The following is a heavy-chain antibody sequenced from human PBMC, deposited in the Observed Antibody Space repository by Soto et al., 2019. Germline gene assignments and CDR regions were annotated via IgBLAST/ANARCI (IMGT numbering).Heavy chain of an antibody. CDR3: AKDRWVTTDSFDY. Sequence: GASVKVSFKASGYTFTTYAIHWVRQAPGQSLEWMGWIDADNGNTRYSQKFHGRVTITRDTSARTAYVELSSLRSEDTAVYYCAKDRWVTTDSFDYWGQGTLVTVSS. D-gene: IGHD4-17*01. J-gene: IGHJ4*02. V-gene: IGHV1-3*01. CDR1: GYTFTTYA. CDR2: IDADNGNT.